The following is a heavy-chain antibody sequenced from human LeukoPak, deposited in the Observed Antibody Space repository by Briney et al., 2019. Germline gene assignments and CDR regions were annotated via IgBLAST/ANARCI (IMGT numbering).Heavy chain of an antibody. V-gene: IGHV1-2*02. CDR1: GYTFTGYY. CDR3: AKAGPMINQHYFDY. D-gene: IGHD3-22*01. J-gene: IGHJ4*02. CDR2: INPNSGGT. Sequence: ASVKVSCKASGYTFTGYYMHWVRQAPGQGLEWMGWINPNSGGTNYAQKFQGRVTMTRDTSISTAYMELSRLRSDDTAVYYCAKAGPMINQHYFDYWGQGTLVTVSP.